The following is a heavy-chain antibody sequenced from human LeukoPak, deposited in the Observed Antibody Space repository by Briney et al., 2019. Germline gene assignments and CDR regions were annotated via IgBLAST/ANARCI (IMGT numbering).Heavy chain of an antibody. J-gene: IGHJ4*02. Sequence: GGSLRLSCAASGFTVSSNYMSWVRQAPGKGLEWVSVIYSGGSTYYADSVKGRFTISRHNSKNTLYLQMNSLRAEDTAVYYCARGVGSYYVPHLDYWGQGTLVTVSS. CDR3: ARGVGSYYVPHLDY. CDR1: GFTVSSNY. D-gene: IGHD1-26*01. CDR2: IYSGGST. V-gene: IGHV3-53*04.